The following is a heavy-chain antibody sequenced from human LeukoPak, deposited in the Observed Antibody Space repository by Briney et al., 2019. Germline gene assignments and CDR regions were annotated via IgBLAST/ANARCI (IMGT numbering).Heavy chain of an antibody. Sequence: GGSLRLSCAASGLTFSSYAMHWVRQAPGKGLEWVAVISYDGSNKYYADSVKGRFTISRDNSKNTLYLQMNSLRAEDTAVYYCARDETRQQWLVKLDYWGQGTLVTVSS. V-gene: IGHV3-30*04. CDR2: ISYDGSNK. CDR3: ARDETRQQWLVKLDY. J-gene: IGHJ4*02. D-gene: IGHD6-19*01. CDR1: GLTFSSYA.